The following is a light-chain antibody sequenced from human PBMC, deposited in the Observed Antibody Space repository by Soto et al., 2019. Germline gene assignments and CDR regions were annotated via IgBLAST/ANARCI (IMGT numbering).Light chain of an antibody. Sequence: IVLTQSQGTMSLSPGERGTLSCRASQNLGTLYLAWFQQKSGQSPRLLIYSASRRATGIPDRFTGSGSGTDFTLTINRVEPEDFAVYFCQQYSGSPRTFGQGTKVEIK. V-gene: IGKV3-20*01. CDR3: QQYSGSPRT. J-gene: IGKJ1*01. CDR2: SAS. CDR1: QNLGTLY.